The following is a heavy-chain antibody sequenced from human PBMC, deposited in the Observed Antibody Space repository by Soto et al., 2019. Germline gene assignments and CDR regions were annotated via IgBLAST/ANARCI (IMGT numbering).Heavy chain of an antibody. CDR2: INHSGST. D-gene: IGHD3-10*01. V-gene: IGHV4-34*01. CDR3: ARAAARITMVRGGYNWFDP. Sequence: PSETLSLTCAVYGGSFSGYYWSWIRQPPGKGLEWIGEINHSGSTNYNPSLKSRVTVSVDTSKNQFSLKLSSVTAADTAVYYCARAAARITMVRGGYNWFDPWGQGTLVTVSS. J-gene: IGHJ5*02. CDR1: GGSFSGYY.